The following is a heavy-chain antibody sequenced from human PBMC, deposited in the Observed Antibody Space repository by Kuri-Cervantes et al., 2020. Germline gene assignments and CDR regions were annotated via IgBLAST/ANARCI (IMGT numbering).Heavy chain of an antibody. Sequence: GGSLRLSCTASGFTFSTYAMNWVRQAPGKGLEWVAVISGSGSPGTYYADSVKGRFTISRDNAKNLLYLQMNSLRLEDTAVYYCARETLIAYGVPDYWGQGTLVTVSS. D-gene: IGHD4-17*01. V-gene: IGHV3-48*04. J-gene: IGHJ4*02. CDR2: ISGSGSPGT. CDR3: ARETLIAYGVPDY. CDR1: GFTFSTYA.